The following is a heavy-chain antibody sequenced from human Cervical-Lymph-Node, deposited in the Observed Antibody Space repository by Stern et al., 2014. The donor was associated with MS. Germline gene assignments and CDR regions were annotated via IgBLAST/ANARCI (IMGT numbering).Heavy chain of an antibody. J-gene: IGHJ3*02. CDR3: ARGDRGAFDI. Sequence: QVQLVESGPGLVKASETLSLTCTVSGGSITGYYWCWIRQPPGKGLEWIGHIYYFGSTSYNPSLKSRVSTSEDTSKNQFALTLLPMTAADTAVYYCARGDRGAFDIWGQGTVVTVSS. CDR1: GGSITGYY. V-gene: IGHV4-59*08. CDR2: IYYFGST. D-gene: IGHD2-15*01.